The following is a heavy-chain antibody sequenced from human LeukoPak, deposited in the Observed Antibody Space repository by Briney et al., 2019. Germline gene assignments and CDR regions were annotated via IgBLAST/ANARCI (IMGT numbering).Heavy chain of an antibody. Sequence: PGGSLRLSCAASGFTFSSYWMHWVRQAPGKGLVWVSRINSDGSSTSYADSVKGRFTTSGDDARKTLYLQMNSLSAEDTAVYYCLTIVETTTGAFDIWGQGAMVTVSS. CDR3: LTIVETTTGAFDI. D-gene: IGHD5-18*01. CDR2: INSDGSST. CDR1: GFTFSSYW. V-gene: IGHV3-74*01. J-gene: IGHJ3*02.